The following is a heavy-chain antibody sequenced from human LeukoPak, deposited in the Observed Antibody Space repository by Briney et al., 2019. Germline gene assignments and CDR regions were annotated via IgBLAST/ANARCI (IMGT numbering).Heavy chain of an antibody. V-gene: IGHV3-74*03. Sequence: GGSLRLSCAASGFTFSSHWMHWVRQAPGKGLVWVSRINGDGSNTTYADSVKGRFTISRDNSKNTLYLQMNSLRAEDTAVYYCARDHSGSYQRAFDIWGQGTMVTVSS. CDR2: INGDGSNT. J-gene: IGHJ3*02. CDR1: GFTFSSHW. D-gene: IGHD1-26*01. CDR3: ARDHSGSYQRAFDI.